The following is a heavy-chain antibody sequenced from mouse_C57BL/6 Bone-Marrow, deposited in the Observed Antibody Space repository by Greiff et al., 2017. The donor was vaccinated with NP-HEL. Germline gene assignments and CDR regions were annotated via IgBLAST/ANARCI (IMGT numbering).Heavy chain of an antibody. CDR3: TGTAFFDY. Sequence: VQGVESGAELVRPGASVTLSCKASGYTFTDYEMHWVKQTPVHGLEWIGAIDPETGGTAYNQKFKGKAILTADKSSSTAYMELRSLTSEDSAVYYCTGTAFFDYWGQGTTLTVSS. V-gene: IGHV1-15*01. D-gene: IGHD3-3*01. CDR2: IDPETGGT. CDR1: GYTFTDYE. J-gene: IGHJ2*01.